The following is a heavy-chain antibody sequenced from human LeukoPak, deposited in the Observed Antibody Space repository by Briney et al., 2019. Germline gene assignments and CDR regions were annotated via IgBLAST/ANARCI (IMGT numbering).Heavy chain of an antibody. D-gene: IGHD3-10*01. J-gene: IGHJ4*02. CDR2: ITGSGGDT. CDR3: ARDRGGGFDY. V-gene: IGHV3-23*01. CDR1: GFTLSSYA. Sequence: GGSLRLSCAASGFTLSSYAMSWVRQAPGKGLEWASSITGSGGDTHYADSVKGRLTISRDNSKNTLYLQMNSLRAEDTAVYYCARDRGGGFDYWGQGTLVSVSS.